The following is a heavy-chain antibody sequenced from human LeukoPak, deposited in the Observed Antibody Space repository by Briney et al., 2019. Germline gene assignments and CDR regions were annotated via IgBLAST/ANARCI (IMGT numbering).Heavy chain of an antibody. V-gene: IGHV4-4*02. CDR3: ARHQMGANTFDY. J-gene: IGHJ4*02. Sequence: SGTLSLTCAVSGGSISSGYWWSWVRQPPGKGLEWIGEFYDGWSTNYNPSLKSRVTISVDKSNNQFYLKVNPVTAADTAVYYCARHQMGANTFDYWGQGTLVTVSS. CDR2: FYDGWST. CDR1: GGSISSGYW. D-gene: IGHD1-26*01.